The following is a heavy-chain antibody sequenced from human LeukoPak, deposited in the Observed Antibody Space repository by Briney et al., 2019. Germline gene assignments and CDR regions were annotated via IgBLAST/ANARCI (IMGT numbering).Heavy chain of an antibody. Sequence: GGSLRLSCAASGFTFSSYGMHWVRQAPGKGLEWVAVISYDGSNKYYADSVKGRFTISRDNSKNTLYLQMNSLRAEDTAVYYCAKDRGYYDSSGTGAFDIWGQGTMVTVSS. J-gene: IGHJ3*02. V-gene: IGHV3-30*18. CDR2: ISYDGSNK. CDR3: AKDRGYYDSSGTGAFDI. D-gene: IGHD3-22*01. CDR1: GFTFSSYG.